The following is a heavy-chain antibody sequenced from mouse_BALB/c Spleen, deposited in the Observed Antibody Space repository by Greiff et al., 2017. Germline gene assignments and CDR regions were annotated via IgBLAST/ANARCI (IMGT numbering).Heavy chain of an antibody. CDR2: INSNGGST. Sequence: EVKLVESGGGLVQPGGSLKLSCAASGFTFSSYGMSWVRQTPHKRLELVATINSNGGSTYYPDSVKGRFTISRDNAKNTLYLQMSSLKSEDTAMYYCARGIYYDYAAWFAYWGQGTLVTVSA. D-gene: IGHD2-4*01. CDR1: GFTFSSYG. V-gene: IGHV5-6-3*01. CDR3: ARGIYYDYAAWFAY. J-gene: IGHJ3*01.